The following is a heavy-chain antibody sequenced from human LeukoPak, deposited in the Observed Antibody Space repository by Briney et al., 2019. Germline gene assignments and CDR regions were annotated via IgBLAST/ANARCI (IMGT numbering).Heavy chain of an antibody. CDR3: ARQVPLGYCSGGSCYSFDY. CDR2: IYPGDSDT. J-gene: IGHJ4*02. V-gene: IGHV5-51*01. D-gene: IGHD2-15*01. Sequence: GESPKISCKGSGYSFTSYWIGWVRQMPGKGLELMGIIYPGDSDTRYSPSFQGQVTISADKSISTAYLQWSSLKASDTAMYYCARQVPLGYCSGGSCYSFDYWGQGTLVTVSS. CDR1: GYSFTSYW.